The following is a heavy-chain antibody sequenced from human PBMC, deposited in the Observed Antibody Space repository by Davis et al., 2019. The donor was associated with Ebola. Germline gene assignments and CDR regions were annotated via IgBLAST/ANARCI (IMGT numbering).Heavy chain of an antibody. V-gene: IGHV3-30*18. CDR2: LSYDGSNK. CDR1: GFTFSSYG. CDR3: AKGVVISPIDY. D-gene: IGHD3-3*01. Sequence: GGSLRLSCAASGFTFSSYGMHWVRQAPGKGLEWVAVLSYDGSNKYYADSVKGRFTISRDNSKNTLYLQMNSLRAEDTAVYYCAKGVVISPIDYWGQGTLVTVSS. J-gene: IGHJ4*02.